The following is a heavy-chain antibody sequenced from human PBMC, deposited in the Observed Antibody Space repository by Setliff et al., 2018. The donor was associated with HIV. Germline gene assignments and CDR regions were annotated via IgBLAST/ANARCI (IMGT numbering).Heavy chain of an antibody. CDR3: ARSAYDILTGEWYFDY. Sequence: SETLSLTCTVSGAPMTSGSFYWSWIRHLPGKGLEWIGYIYHTGSTYNNPSLKSRITISADTSKNHFSLRLSSVTAADTAVYYCARSAYDILTGEWYFDYWGQGTLVTVS. D-gene: IGHD3-9*01. V-gene: IGHV4-39*02. J-gene: IGHJ4*02. CDR1: GAPMTSGSFY. CDR2: IYHTGST.